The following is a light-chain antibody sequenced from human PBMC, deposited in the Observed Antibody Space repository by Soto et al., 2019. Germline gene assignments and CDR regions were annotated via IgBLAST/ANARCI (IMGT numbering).Light chain of an antibody. CDR3: QQSYSTPRP. V-gene: IGKV1-39*01. CDR2: AAY. J-gene: IGKJ1*01. Sequence: DIQMTQSPSSLSASVGDTITITCRASQRIRTHLNWYQQKPGKAPNLLIYAAYNLQSGIPSRFSGSGSGTDFTLTISSLQPEDFATYYCQQSYSTPRPVGQGTKVDIK. CDR1: QRIRTH.